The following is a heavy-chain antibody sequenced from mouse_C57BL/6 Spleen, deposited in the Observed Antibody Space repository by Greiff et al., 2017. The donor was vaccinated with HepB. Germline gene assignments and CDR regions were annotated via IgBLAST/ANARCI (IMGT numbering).Heavy chain of an antibody. D-gene: IGHD2-4*01. CDR1: GYSFTGYY. CDR3: ARGDLIYYDPSWFAY. V-gene: IGHV1-42*01. CDR2: INPSTGGT. Sequence: EVQLQQSGPELVKPGASVKISCKASGYSFTGYYMNWVKQSPEKSLEWIGEINPSTGGTTYNQKFKAKATLTVDKSSSTAYMQLKSLTSEDSAVYYCARGDLIYYDPSWFAYWGQGTLVTVSA. J-gene: IGHJ3*01.